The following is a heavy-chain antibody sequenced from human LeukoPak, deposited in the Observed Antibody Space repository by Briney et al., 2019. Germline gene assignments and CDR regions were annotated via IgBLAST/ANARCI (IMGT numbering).Heavy chain of an antibody. CDR1: GGSISSSNW. Sequence: PSETLSLTCAVSGGSISSSNWWSWVRQPPGKGLEWIGEIYHSGSTNYNPSLKSRVTISVDKSKNQFSLKLSSVTAADTAVYYCARVPFGVVSPDAFDIWGQGTMVTVSS. CDR3: ARVPFGVVSPDAFDI. D-gene: IGHD3-3*01. J-gene: IGHJ3*02. V-gene: IGHV4-4*02. CDR2: IYHSGST.